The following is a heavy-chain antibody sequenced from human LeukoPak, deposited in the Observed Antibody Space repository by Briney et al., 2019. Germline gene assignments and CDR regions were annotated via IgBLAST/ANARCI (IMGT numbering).Heavy chain of an antibody. CDR2: IKSKTDGGTT. Sequence: GGSLRLSCAASGFTFSNAWMSWVRQAPGKGLEWVGRIKSKTDGGTTDYAAPVKGRFTISRDDSKNTLYLQMNSLRAEDTAVYYCARDSSGCFDYWGQGTLVTVSS. CDR3: ARDSSGCFDY. CDR1: GFTFSNAW. V-gene: IGHV3-15*01. D-gene: IGHD6-19*01. J-gene: IGHJ4*02.